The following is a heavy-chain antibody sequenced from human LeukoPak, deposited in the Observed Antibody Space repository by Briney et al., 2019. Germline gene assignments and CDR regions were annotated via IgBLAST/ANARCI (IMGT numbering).Heavy chain of an antibody. D-gene: IGHD4-17*01. Sequence: ASVKVSCKASGYTFTSYHMHWVRQAPGQGLECMGIINPSGGSTSYAQKFQGRVTMTRDMSTSTVYMELSSLRSEDTAVYYCARDVDYGDYEANWFDPWGQGTLVTVSS. V-gene: IGHV1-46*01. J-gene: IGHJ5*02. CDR2: INPSGGST. CDR3: ARDVDYGDYEANWFDP. CDR1: GYTFTSYH.